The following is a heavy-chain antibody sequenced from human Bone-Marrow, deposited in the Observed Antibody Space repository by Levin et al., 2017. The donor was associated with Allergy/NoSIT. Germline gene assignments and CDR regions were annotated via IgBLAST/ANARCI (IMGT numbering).Heavy chain of an antibody. CDR1: GGSLNTGDFY. J-gene: IGHJ5*02. CDR2: IYYGGTI. CDR3: ARDLDLGSST. Sequence: SETLSLTCTVSGGSLNTGDFYWSWVHQPPGKGLEWIGYIYYGGTIYYNPSLESRVLISVDSSKKQFSLKLSSVTAADTAMYYCARDLDLGSSTWGQGPLVTVSS. V-gene: IGHV4-30-4*01. D-gene: IGHD2-2*01.